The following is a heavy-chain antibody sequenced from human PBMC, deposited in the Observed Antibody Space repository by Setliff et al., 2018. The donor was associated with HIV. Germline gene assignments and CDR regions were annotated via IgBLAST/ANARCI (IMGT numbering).Heavy chain of an antibody. CDR2: MFRGGGR. Sequence: SETLSLTCSVSWESKINHDWGWIRQSPGRGLEWIGSMFRGGGRQFQPSLASRVSISGATSKNQFSLKLSSVTAADTAVYYCARVTANRITMIVVVISGDWFDPWGQGTLVTVS. CDR1: WESKINHD. V-gene: IGHV4-59*08. J-gene: IGHJ5*02. CDR3: ARVTANRITMIVVVISGDWFDP. D-gene: IGHD3-22*01.